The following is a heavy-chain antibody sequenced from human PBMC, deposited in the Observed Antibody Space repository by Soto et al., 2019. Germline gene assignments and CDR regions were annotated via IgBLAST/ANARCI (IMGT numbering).Heavy chain of an antibody. Sequence: QVQLVQSGAEVKKPGASVKVSCKASGYTFTSYGISWVRQAPGQGLEWMGWISAYNGNTNYAQKLQGRVTMTTDTYTSTAYMELRSLRSDDTAVYYCARGDMTTVTTHQAAGDVWGKGTTVTVSS. CDR3: ARGDMTTVTTHQAAGDV. D-gene: IGHD4-17*01. CDR1: GYTFTSYG. V-gene: IGHV1-18*04. CDR2: ISAYNGNT. J-gene: IGHJ6*04.